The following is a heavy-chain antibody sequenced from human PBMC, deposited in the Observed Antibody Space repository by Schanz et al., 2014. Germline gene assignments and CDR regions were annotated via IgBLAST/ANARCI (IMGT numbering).Heavy chain of an antibody. D-gene: IGHD6-25*01. CDR1: GGSISSGTYY. CDR3: AREPLSGYNWFDP. Sequence: QVQLQESGPGLVKPSQTLSLTCIVSGGSISSGTYYWSWLRQPAGKGLEWIGRIYTSGSTNYNPSPKSRVTKSLDTSKNQFSLKLTSVTAADTAVYYCAREPLSGYNWFDPWGQGSLVTVSS. V-gene: IGHV4-61*02. J-gene: IGHJ5*02. CDR2: IYTSGST.